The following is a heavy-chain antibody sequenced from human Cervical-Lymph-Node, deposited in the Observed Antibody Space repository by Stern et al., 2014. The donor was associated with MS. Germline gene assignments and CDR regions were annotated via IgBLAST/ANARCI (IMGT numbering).Heavy chain of an antibody. D-gene: IGHD6-19*01. V-gene: IGHV1-46*01. CDR3: ARASIAVAVHLDY. J-gene: IGHJ4*02. CDR2: INPSGGST. Sequence: VQLVESGAEVKKPGASVKVSCQASGYTFTSYYMHWVRQAPGHGLEWMVIINPSGGSTSYAQKFQGRVTMTRDTSTSTVYMELSSLRSEDTAVYYCARASIAVAVHLDYWGQGTLVTVSS. CDR1: GYTFTSYY.